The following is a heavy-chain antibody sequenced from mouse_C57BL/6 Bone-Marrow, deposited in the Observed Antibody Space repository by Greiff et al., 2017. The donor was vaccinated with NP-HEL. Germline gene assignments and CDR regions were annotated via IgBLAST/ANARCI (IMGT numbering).Heavy chain of an antibody. V-gene: IGHV1-81*01. CDR3: ARGGSWPGYLDV. CDR2: IYPRSGNT. CDR1: GYTFTSYG. J-gene: IGHJ1*03. Sequence: QVQLQQSGAELARPGASVKLSCKASGYTFTSYGISWVKQRTGQGLEWIGEIYPRSGNTYYNEKFKGKATLTADKSSSTAYMELRSLTSEDSAGYFCARGGSWPGYLDVWGTGTTVTVSS.